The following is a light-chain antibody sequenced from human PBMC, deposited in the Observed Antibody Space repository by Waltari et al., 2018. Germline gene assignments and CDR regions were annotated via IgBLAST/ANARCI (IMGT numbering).Light chain of an antibody. CDR1: SSDLGAYNY. CDR3: NSYTTSSTWV. J-gene: IGLJ3*02. V-gene: IGLV2-14*01. CDR2: EVR. Sequence: QSALTQPASVSGSPGQSITIPCTGTSSDLGAYNYVSWYQPLPGKAPKLIISEVRRRPSGVSNRFSGSKSGNMASLTISGLQAEDEADYYCNSYTTSSTWVFGGGTKLTVL.